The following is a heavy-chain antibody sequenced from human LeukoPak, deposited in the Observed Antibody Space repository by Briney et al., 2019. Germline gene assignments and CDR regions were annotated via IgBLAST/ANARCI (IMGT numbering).Heavy chain of an antibody. CDR2: ISSSSSYI. CDR3: ARDVVVVVATDSNFDY. Sequence: PGGSLRLSCEVSGFTFSTYSMNWVRQAPGKGLEWVSSISSSSSYIYYADSVKGRFTISRDNAKNSLFLQMNSLRAEDTAVYYCARDVVVVVATDSNFDYWGQGTLVTVSS. V-gene: IGHV3-21*01. J-gene: IGHJ4*02. D-gene: IGHD2-15*01. CDR1: GFTFSTYS.